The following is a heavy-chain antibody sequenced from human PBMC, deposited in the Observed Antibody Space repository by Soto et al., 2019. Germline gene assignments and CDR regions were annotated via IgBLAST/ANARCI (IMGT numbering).Heavy chain of an antibody. V-gene: IGHV1-69*01. CDR1: GGTFSSYA. J-gene: IGHJ4*02. CDR3: ARDVSVNSYGPYNFDY. CDR2: IIPIFGTS. Sequence: QVQLVQSGAEVKKPGSSVKVSCKASGGTFSSYAISWVRQAPGQGLEWMGGIIPIFGTSNYAQKFQGRVTITADESTSTAYMELSSLRSEDTAVYYCARDVSVNSYGPYNFDYWGEGTLVTVSS. D-gene: IGHD5-18*01.